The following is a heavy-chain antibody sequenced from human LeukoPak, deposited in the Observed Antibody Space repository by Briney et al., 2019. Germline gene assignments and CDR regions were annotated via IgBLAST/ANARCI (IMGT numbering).Heavy chain of an antibody. V-gene: IGHV3-30-3*01. J-gene: IGHJ3*02. CDR1: GFTFSSYA. CDR2: ISYDGSNK. Sequence: GGPLRLSCAASGFTFSSYAMHWVRQAPGKGLEWVAVISYDGSNKYYAGSVKGRFTISRDNSKNTLYLQMNSLRAEDTAVYYCARERSHAFDIWGQGTMVTVSS. CDR3: ARERSHAFDI.